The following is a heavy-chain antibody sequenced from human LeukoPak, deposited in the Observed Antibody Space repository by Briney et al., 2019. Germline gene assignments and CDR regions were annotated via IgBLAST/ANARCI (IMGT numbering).Heavy chain of an antibody. CDR1: GFTFSSYW. V-gene: IGHV3-74*01. D-gene: IGHD3-22*01. J-gene: IGHJ4*02. CDR3: ARDRSVGGYYDSSGYYEPPRGY. CDR2: INSDGSST. Sequence: GGSLRLSCAASGFTFSSYWMSWVRQAPGKGLVWVSRINSDGSSTSYADSVKGRFTISRDNAKNTLYLQMNSLRAEDTAVYYCARDRSVGGYYDSSGYYEPPRGYWGQGTLVTVSS.